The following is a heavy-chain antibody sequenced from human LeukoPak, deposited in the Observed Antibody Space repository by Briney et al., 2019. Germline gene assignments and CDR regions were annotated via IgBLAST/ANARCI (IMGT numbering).Heavy chain of an antibody. D-gene: IGHD5-18*01. V-gene: IGHV4-34*01. CDR1: GGSFSGYY. Sequence: SETLSLTCAVYGGSFSGYYWSWIRQPPGKGLEWIGEINHSGSTNYNPSLKSLVTISVDTSKNQFSLKLSSVTAADTAVYYCARTRFSRGYSYGYDNWFDPWGQGTLVTASS. CDR3: ARTRFSRGYSYGYDNWFDP. CDR2: INHSGST. J-gene: IGHJ5*02.